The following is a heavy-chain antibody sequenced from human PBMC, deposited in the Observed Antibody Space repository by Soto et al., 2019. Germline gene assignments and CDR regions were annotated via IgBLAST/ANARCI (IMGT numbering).Heavy chain of an antibody. CDR2: ISYDGSNK. J-gene: IGHJ4*02. CDR3: AKDGRCDISRARGQYYFDY. Sequence: QVQLVESGGGVVQPGRSLRLSCAASGFTFSSYGMHWVRQAPGKGLEWVAVISYDGSNKYYADSVKGRFTISRDNSKNPLYLKMTSLRAEDTAVYYCAKDGRCDISRARGQYYFDYWCQGTLVTVSS. V-gene: IGHV3-30*18. D-gene: IGHD3-9*01. CDR1: GFTFSSYG.